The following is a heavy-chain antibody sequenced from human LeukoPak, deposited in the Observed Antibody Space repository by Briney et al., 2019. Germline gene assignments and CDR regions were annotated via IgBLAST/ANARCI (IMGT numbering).Heavy chain of an antibody. CDR2: IYYSGST. D-gene: IGHD4-17*01. CDR3: ARGEDGTGDYRPTYFDS. CDR1: GGSISSSSYY. J-gene: IGHJ4*02. V-gene: IGHV4-39*07. Sequence: PSETLSLTCTVSGGSISSSSYYWGWIRQPPGKGLEWIGSIYYSGSTYYNPSLKSRVTISGDTSKNQFSLKLSSVTAADTAVYYCARGEDGTGDYRPTYFDSWGQGTLVTVSS.